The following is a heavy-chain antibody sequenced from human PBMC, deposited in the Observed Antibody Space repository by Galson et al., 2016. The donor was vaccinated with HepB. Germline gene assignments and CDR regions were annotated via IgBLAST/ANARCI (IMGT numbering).Heavy chain of an antibody. CDR2: ITDSEST. D-gene: IGHD2-2*02. V-gene: IGHV4-61*01. Sequence: ETLSLTCTVSGGSVSSASHYWSWVRQPTGKGLEWISYITDSESTNYNPSLKGRVTIPLDRSKNQFSLRLNSVIAADTAVYYCAKDEGFYNGMDFWGQGTTVTVSS. CDR3: AKDEGFYNGMDF. CDR1: GGSVSSASHY. J-gene: IGHJ6*02.